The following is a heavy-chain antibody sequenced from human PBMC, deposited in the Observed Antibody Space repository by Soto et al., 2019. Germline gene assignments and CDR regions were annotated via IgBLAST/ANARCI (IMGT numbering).Heavy chain of an antibody. CDR2: ISGSGGST. J-gene: IGHJ4*02. Sequence: EVQLLESGGGLVQPGGSLRLSCAASGFTFSSYAMSWVRQAPGKGLEWVSAISGSGGSTYYADSVKGRFTISRDNSKNTPYVQMNSLRAEDTGVYYCAKDPRDYGDYDIGPFFDYWGQGTLVTVSS. CDR1: GFTFSSYA. CDR3: AKDPRDYGDYDIGPFFDY. D-gene: IGHD4-17*01. V-gene: IGHV3-23*01.